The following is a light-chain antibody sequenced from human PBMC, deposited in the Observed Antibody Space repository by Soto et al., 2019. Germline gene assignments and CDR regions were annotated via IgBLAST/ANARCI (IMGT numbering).Light chain of an antibody. Sequence: QSALTQPASVYGSPGQSITISCTGTSSDVGGYNYVSWYQQHPGKAPKLMIYDVSNRPSGVSNRFSGSKSGDTASLTISGLQAEDEADYYCSSYSSISAYVFGIGTKVTVL. CDR2: DVS. CDR3: SSYSSISAYV. V-gene: IGLV2-14*01. J-gene: IGLJ1*01. CDR1: SSDVGGYNY.